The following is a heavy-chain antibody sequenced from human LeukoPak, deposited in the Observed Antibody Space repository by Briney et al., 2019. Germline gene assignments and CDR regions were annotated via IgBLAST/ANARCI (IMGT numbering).Heavy chain of an antibody. CDR1: GYTFTSYG. J-gene: IGHJ6*03. D-gene: IGHD6-6*01. V-gene: IGHV1-18*01. Sequence: GASVKVSCKASGYTFTSYGISWVRQAPGQGLEWMGWISAYNGNTNYAQKFQGRVTMTRDTSISTAYMELSRLRSDDTAVYYCAREEQLEDYYYYYYMDVWGKGTTVTVSS. CDR2: ISAYNGNT. CDR3: AREEQLEDYYYYYYMDV.